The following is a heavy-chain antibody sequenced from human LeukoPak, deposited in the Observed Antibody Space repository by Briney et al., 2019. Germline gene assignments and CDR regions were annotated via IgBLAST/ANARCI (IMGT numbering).Heavy chain of an antibody. J-gene: IGHJ6*03. V-gene: IGHV3-48*03. Sequence: GGSLRLSCAASGFTFSSYEMNWVRQAPGKGLEWVSYISSSGSTIYYADSVKGRFTISRDNAKNSLFLHMDSLRAEDTAVYYCARDEAYYYYMDVWGKGTTVTVSS. CDR1: GFTFSSYE. CDR2: ISSSGSTI. CDR3: ARDEAYYYYMDV.